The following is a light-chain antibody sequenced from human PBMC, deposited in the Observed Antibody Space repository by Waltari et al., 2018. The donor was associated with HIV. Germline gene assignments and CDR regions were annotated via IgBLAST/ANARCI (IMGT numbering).Light chain of an antibody. CDR3: AAWDDNLSGWV. CDR1: SSNIGSNY. Sequence: QSVLTQPPSASGTPGQSVTISCSGSSSNIGSNYVYWYQQLPGTAPKLLIYRNKHRPSGVPGRFSGFKSGTSASLAIGGLRSEDEADYYCAAWDDNLSGWVFGGGSKLTIL. J-gene: IGLJ3*02. CDR2: RNK. V-gene: IGLV1-47*01.